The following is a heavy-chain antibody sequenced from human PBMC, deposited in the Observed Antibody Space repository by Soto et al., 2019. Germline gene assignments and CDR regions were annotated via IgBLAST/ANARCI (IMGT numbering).Heavy chain of an antibody. CDR2: IRSKANSFAT. D-gene: IGHD3-10*01. V-gene: IGHV3-73*02. CDR1: GFTFSGSA. Sequence: EVLLVESGGGLVQPGGSLKLSCAASGFTFSGSAMHWVRQASGKGLEWLGRIRSKANSFATAYAASVKGRFTIFRDDTKNTAYRQMNSLKTEDTAVYYCTRGLPSSLVRETIDYWGQGTLVTVSS. J-gene: IGHJ4*02. CDR3: TRGLPSSLVRETIDY.